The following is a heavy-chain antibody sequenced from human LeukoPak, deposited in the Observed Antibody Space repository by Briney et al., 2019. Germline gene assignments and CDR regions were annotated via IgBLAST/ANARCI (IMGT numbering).Heavy chain of an antibody. CDR2: ISGSGGST. J-gene: IGHJ4*02. Sequence: GGSLRLSCAASGFTFSSYAMSWVRQAPGKGLEWVSAISGSGGSTYYADSVKGRFTISRDNSKNTLYLQMNSLRAKDTAVYYCAKDLGYSYGSFDYWGQGTLVTVSS. CDR1: GFTFSSYA. D-gene: IGHD5-18*01. V-gene: IGHV3-23*01. CDR3: AKDLGYSYGSFDY.